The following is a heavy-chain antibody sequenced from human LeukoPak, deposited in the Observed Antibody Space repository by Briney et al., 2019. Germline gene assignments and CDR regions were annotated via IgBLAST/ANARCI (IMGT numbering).Heavy chain of an antibody. CDR3: ARYSGSYYGY. V-gene: IGHV1-8*03. D-gene: IGHD1-26*01. J-gene: IGHJ4*02. CDR2: MNPNSGNT. CDR1: GYTFTSYD. Sequence: ASVKVSCKASGYTFTSYDINWVRQATGQGLEWMGWMNPNSGNTGYAQKFQGRVTITRNTSISTAYMELRSLRSDDTAVYYCARYSGSYYGYWGQGTLVTVSS.